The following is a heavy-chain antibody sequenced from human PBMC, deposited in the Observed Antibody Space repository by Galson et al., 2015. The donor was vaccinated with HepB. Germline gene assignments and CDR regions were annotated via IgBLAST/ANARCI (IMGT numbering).Heavy chain of an antibody. V-gene: IGHV1-18*01. CDR2: ISTYNGNT. Sequence: SVKVSCKASGYTFTNYGISWVRQAPGQGLEWMGWISTYNGNTNYAQKLQGRVTMTTDTGTTTSYMELRSLRSDDTAVYYCVRVGISSGWHPSFDYWGQGTLVTVSS. J-gene: IGHJ4*02. CDR3: VRVGISSGWHPSFDY. D-gene: IGHD6-19*01. CDR1: GYTFTNYG.